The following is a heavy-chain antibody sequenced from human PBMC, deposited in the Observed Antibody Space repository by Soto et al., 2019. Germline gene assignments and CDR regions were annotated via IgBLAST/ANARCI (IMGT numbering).Heavy chain of an antibody. CDR2: ISSDGNNK. CDR3: AKDKGVTSLDY. Sequence: QVQLVESGGGVVQPGRSLRLSCAASGLNFRAAGMHWVRQTPGKGLEWVAFISSDGNNKYYGDSVKGRFSISRDDSMNSLYLQMNTLRAEDSAVYYRAKDKGVTSLDYWGQGTLVTVSS. D-gene: IGHD3-10*01. J-gene: IGHJ4*02. V-gene: IGHV3-30*18. CDR1: GLNFRAAG.